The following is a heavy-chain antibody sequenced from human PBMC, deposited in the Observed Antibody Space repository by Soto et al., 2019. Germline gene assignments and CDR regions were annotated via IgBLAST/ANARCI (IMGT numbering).Heavy chain of an antibody. CDR3: ARSDGYNFNWLDS. CDR2: MNPNSGNT. D-gene: IGHD2-21*01. V-gene: IGHV1-8*01. Sequence: VQLVQSGAEVKTPGASVKVSCKASGYTFATYDINWVRQAPGQGLEWMGWMNPNSGNTGYAQKFQGRLTMTRDTALSVAHMELSSLRNEDTAVYYCARSDGYNFNWLDSWGQGTRVTVSA. CDR1: GYTFATYD. J-gene: IGHJ5*01.